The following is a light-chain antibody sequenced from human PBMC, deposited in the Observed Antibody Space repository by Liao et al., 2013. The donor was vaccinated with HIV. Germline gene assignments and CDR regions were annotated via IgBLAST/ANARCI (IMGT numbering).Light chain of an antibody. Sequence: SYVLSQPPSMSVAPGETATISCGGNNIRSKNLFWYQQKPGQAPVLVILYDKDRPSGIPARFSGSNSGNTATLTISGTQAMDEADYYCQAWDSSVVFGGGTKLTVL. J-gene: IGLJ2*01. CDR2: YDK. CDR1: NIRSKN. CDR3: QAWDSSVV. V-gene: IGLV3-21*01.